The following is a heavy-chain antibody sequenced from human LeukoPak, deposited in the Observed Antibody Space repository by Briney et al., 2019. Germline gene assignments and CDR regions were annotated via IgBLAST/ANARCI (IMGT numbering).Heavy chain of an antibody. CDR1: GFSFSSYY. CDR3: GRQAAPDY. Sequence: GGSRRLSCAASGFSFSSYYMNWVRQAPGKGLEWVSSISGSSSSIHYADSVKGRFTISRDNAKNSLYLQMNSLRAEDTALYYCGRQAAPDYWGQGTLVTVSS. J-gene: IGHJ4*02. CDR2: ISGSSSSI. V-gene: IGHV3-21*01. D-gene: IGHD2-15*01.